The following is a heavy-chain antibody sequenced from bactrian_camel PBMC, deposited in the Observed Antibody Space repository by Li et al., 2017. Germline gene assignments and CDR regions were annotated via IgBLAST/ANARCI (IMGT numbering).Heavy chain of an antibody. V-gene: IGHV3S53*01. CDR2: MGSIGSE. CDR3: AAGHLDTVVAGQTAGTYEYIY. D-gene: IGHD6*01. J-gene: IGHJ4*01. Sequence: HVQLVESGGGSVQAGGALKLSCVASETIETFFVGWFRQAPGKAREAIAIMGSIGSETYADSVAGRVTISKDNAKNTVELHMVSLKPEDTAVYYCAAGHLDTVVAGQTAGTYEYIYWGQGTQVTVS. CDR1: ETIETFF.